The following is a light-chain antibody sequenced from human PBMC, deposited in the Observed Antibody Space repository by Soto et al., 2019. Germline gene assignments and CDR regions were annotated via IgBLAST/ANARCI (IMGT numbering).Light chain of an antibody. CDR3: QQYGSSPYT. CDR2: GAS. CDR1: QSISNSY. J-gene: IGKJ2*01. V-gene: IGKV3-20*01. Sequence: EIVLTQSPGSLSLSPGERATLSCRASQSISNSYLAGYQQKPGQAPNLLLYGASSRATGIPDRFSGSGSGTDFTLTISRLEPEDFAVYYCQQYGSSPYTFGQGTKLEI.